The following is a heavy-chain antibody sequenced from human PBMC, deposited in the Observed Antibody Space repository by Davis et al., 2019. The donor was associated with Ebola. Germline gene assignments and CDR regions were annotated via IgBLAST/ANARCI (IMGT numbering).Heavy chain of an antibody. CDR1: GYSFKNYA. CDR3: ARTSIVGTTTTASDI. J-gene: IGHJ3*02. Sequence: ASVKVSCKASGYSFKNYAISWVRQAPGQGLELMGWISAYNGNTNYAQKVQGRVTMTTDTSTGTAYLDLRSLRSDDTAVYFCARTSIVGTTTTASDIWGQGTLVTVSS. V-gene: IGHV1-18*01. CDR2: ISAYNGNT. D-gene: IGHD1-26*01.